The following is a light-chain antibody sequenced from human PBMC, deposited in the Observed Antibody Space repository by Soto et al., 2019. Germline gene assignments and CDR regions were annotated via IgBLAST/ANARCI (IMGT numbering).Light chain of an antibody. CDR3: NSYTTSNTRQIV. CDR2: DVS. Sequence: QSALTQPASVSGSPGQSITISCTGTSSDVGGYNYVSWYQQHPGNAPKFMIYDVSNRPSGVSTRFSGPKSGNTASLTISGLQAEDEADYYCNSYTTSNTRQIVFGTGTKLT. J-gene: IGLJ1*01. V-gene: IGLV2-14*01. CDR1: SSDVGGYNY.